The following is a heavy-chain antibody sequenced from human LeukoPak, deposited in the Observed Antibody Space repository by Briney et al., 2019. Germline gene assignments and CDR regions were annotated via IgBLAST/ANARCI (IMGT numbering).Heavy chain of an antibody. CDR1: GYSFTSYW. Sequence: PGESLKISCKGSGYSFTSYWIGWVRQMPGKGLEWMGIIYPGDSDTRYSPSFQGQVTISADKSISTAYLQWSSLKASDTAMYYCARLVVQTRGYYDSSGYYPHDAFDIWGQGTMVTVSS. CDR2: IYPGDSDT. V-gene: IGHV5-51*01. J-gene: IGHJ3*02. CDR3: ARLVVQTRGYYDSSGYYPHDAFDI. D-gene: IGHD3-22*01.